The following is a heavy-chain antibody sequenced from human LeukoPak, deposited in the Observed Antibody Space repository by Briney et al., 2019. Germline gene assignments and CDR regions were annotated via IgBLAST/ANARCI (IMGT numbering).Heavy chain of an antibody. D-gene: IGHD3-22*01. Sequence: GGSLRLSCAASGFTFDDYGMSWVRQAPGKGLEWVSGINWNGGSTGYADSVKGRFTISRDNAKNSLYLQMNSLRAEDTAVYYCARISGFYYFDYWGQGTLVTVSS. CDR1: GFTFDDYG. J-gene: IGHJ4*02. CDR3: ARISGFYYFDY. V-gene: IGHV3-20*04. CDR2: INWNGGST.